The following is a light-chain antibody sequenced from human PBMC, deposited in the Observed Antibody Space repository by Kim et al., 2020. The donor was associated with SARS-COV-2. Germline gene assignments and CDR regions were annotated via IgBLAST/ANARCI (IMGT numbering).Light chain of an antibody. Sequence: EIVLTQSPGTLSLTPGEGATLSCRASQSVGNRYLAWYQQKPGQAPRLLIYGASTRATGIPDRFSGSGSGTDFTLFISRLEPEDFAVYYCQQYDDSPVTFGQGTKVDIK. CDR2: GAS. CDR3: QQYDDSPVT. CDR1: QSVGNRY. J-gene: IGKJ1*01. V-gene: IGKV3-20*01.